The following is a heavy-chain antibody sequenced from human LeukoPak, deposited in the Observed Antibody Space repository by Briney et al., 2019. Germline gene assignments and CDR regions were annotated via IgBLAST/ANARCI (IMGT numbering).Heavy chain of an antibody. D-gene: IGHD1-26*01. CDR1: GFTFSSYS. CDR2: IKQDGTEK. CDR3: AEGGYSGSSGDFDY. J-gene: IGHJ4*02. V-gene: IGHV3-7*01. Sequence: GGSLRLSCAASGFTFSSYSMNWVRQAPGKGLGWVANIKQDGTEKYYVDSVKGRFTISRDNAKNSLYLQMNSLGAEDTAVYYCAEGGYSGSSGDFDYWGQGTLVTVSS.